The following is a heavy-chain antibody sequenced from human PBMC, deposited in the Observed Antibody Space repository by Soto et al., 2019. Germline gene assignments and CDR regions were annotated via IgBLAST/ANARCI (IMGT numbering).Heavy chain of an antibody. V-gene: IGHV1-69*13. Sequence: SVKVSCKASGGTFSSYAISWVRQAPGQGLEWMGGIIPIFGTANYAQKFQGRVTITADESTSTAYMELSSLRSEDTAVYYCASCMSIAAPVGHYYGMDVWGQGTTVTVSS. CDR3: ASCMSIAAPVGHYYGMDV. D-gene: IGHD6-6*01. CDR2: IIPIFGTA. J-gene: IGHJ6*02. CDR1: GGTFSSYA.